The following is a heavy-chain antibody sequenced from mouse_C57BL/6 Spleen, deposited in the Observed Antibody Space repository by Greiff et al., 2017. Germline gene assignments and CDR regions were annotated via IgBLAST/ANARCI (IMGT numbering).Heavy chain of an antibody. J-gene: IGHJ1*03. V-gene: IGHV1-39*01. Sequence: VQLQQSGPELVKPGASVKISCKASGYSFTDYYMNWVKQSTGKSLEWIGVINPNYGTTSYNQKFKGKATLTVEQASSTAYMQLNSLTAEDAAVYYCSRRGDDGYFDVWGTGTTVTVSS. D-gene: IGHD2-3*01. CDR3: SRRGDDGYFDV. CDR2: INPNYGTT. CDR1: GYSFTDYY.